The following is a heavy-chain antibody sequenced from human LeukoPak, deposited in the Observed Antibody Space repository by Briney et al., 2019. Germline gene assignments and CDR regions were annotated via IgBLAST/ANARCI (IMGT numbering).Heavy chain of an antibody. CDR2: IKQDGSEK. V-gene: IGHV3-7*01. CDR1: GFTFSSYW. CDR3: ARKSRLVGAIDY. D-gene: IGHD1-26*01. Sequence: GGSMRLSCAAYGFTFSSYWMSWVRQAPGKGLEWVANIKQDGSEKYYVDSVKGRFTISRDNAKNSLYLQMNSLRAEDTAVYYCARKSRLVGAIDYWGQGTLVTVSS. J-gene: IGHJ4*02.